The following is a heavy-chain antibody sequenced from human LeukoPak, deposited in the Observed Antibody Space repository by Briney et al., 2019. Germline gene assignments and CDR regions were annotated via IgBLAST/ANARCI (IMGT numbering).Heavy chain of an antibody. CDR3: AKVSKEMAIQWWNAFDI. D-gene: IGHD5-24*01. CDR2: ISYDGSNK. V-gene: IGHV3-30*18. Sequence: PGGSLRLSCAASGFTFSSYGMHWVRQAPGKGLEWVAVISYDGSNKYYADSVKGRFTISRDNSKNTLYLQMNSLRAEDTAVYYCAKVSKEMAIQWWNAFDIWGQGTMVTVSS. J-gene: IGHJ3*02. CDR1: GFTFSSYG.